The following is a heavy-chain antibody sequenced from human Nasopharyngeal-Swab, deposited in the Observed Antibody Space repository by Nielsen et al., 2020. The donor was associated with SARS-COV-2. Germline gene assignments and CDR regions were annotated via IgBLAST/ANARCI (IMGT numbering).Heavy chain of an antibody. Sequence: GESLKISCAASGFTFSSYAMSWVRQAPGKGLEWVSVIYSGGSSTYYADSVKGRFTISRDNSKNTLYLQMNSLRAGDTAVYYCAKPPGDYVWGSYYFDYWGQGTLVTVSS. CDR2: IYSGGSST. CDR1: GFTFSSYA. J-gene: IGHJ4*02. V-gene: IGHV3-23*03. D-gene: IGHD3-16*01. CDR3: AKPPGDYVWGSYYFDY.